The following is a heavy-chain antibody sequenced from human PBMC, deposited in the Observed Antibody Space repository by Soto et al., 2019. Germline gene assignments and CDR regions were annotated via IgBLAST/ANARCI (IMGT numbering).Heavy chain of an antibody. J-gene: IGHJ4*02. D-gene: IGHD2-8*02. Sequence: GASVKVSCKASGYTFINYCISWVRQAPGQGLEWLGWINTYSDRTNYAQEFQGRVSMTTEKSTSTVYMELRSLRSGDTALYYCARDYTGRGYFDHWGQGSLVTVSS. V-gene: IGHV1-18*04. CDR2: INTYSDRT. CDR3: ARDYTGRGYFDH. CDR1: GYTFINYC.